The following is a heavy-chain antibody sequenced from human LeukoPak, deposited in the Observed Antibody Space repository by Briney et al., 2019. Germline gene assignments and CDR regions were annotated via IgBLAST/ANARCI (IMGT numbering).Heavy chain of an antibody. CDR2: IYYSGST. J-gene: IGHJ4*02. CDR3: ARELVSLGYFDY. Sequence: SGTLSLTCTVSGGSISSGDYYWSWIRQHPGKGLEWIGYIYYSGSTYYNASLKSRVSISVDTSKNQFSLKLSSVTAADTAVYYCARELVSLGYFDYWGQGALVTVLS. CDR1: GGSISSGDYY. V-gene: IGHV4-31*03. D-gene: IGHD3-16*02.